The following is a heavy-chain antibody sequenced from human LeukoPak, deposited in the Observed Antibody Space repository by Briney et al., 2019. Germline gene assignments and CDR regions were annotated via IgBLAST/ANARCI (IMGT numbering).Heavy chain of an antibody. D-gene: IGHD3-3*01. CDR1: GGSISSGGYY. Sequence: SETLSLTCTVSGGSISSGGYYWSWIRQPPGTGLEWIGEINHSGSTNYNPSLKSRVTISVDTSKNQFSLKLSSVTAADTAVYYCARAARWGFWSGYYRDWGQGTLVTVSS. J-gene: IGHJ4*02. V-gene: IGHV4-39*07. CDR2: INHSGST. CDR3: ARAARWGFWSGYYRD.